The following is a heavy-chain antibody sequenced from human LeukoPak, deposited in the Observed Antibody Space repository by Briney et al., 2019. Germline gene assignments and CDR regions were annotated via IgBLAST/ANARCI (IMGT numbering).Heavy chain of an antibody. Sequence: SVKVSCKASGGTFSSYAISWVRQAPGQGLEWMGRIIPILGIANYAQKFQGRVTITADKSTSTAYMELSSLRSKDTAVYYCARMAKGGYYDSSGYYSYYFDYWGQGTLVTVSS. CDR1: GGTFSSYA. CDR2: IIPILGIA. CDR3: ARMAKGGYYDSSGYYSYYFDY. D-gene: IGHD3-22*01. V-gene: IGHV1-69*04. J-gene: IGHJ4*02.